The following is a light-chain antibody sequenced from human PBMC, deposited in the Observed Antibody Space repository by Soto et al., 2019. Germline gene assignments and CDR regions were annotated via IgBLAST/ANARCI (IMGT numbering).Light chain of an antibody. CDR3: QQYYNLYT. Sequence: DLQMTQSPSSLSASVGDRVTITCQASQNISKYLNWYQQKLGQAPNLLIYDTSNLETGVPSRFSGGGSGTEFTFTIVSLQPEDIATYYCQQYYNLYTFGPGTKVDL. V-gene: IGKV1-33*01. J-gene: IGKJ3*01. CDR2: DTS. CDR1: QNISKY.